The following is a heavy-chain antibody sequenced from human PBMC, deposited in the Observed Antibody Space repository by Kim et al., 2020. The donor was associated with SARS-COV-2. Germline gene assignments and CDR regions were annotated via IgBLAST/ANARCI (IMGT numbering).Heavy chain of an antibody. D-gene: IGHD3-10*01. Sequence: ASVKVSCKASVYTFTSYCISWVRQAPGQGLEWMGWISAYNGNTNYAQKLQGRVTMTTDTSTSTAYMELRSLRSDDTAVYYCARTGGVLLWFGELLKSLGDFDYWGQGTLVTVSS. CDR2: ISAYNGNT. V-gene: IGHV1-18*04. CDR1: VYTFTSYC. CDR3: ARTGGVLLWFGELLKSLGDFDY. J-gene: IGHJ4*02.